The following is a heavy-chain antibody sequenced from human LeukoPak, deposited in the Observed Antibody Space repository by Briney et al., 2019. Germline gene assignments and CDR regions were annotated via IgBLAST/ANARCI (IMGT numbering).Heavy chain of an antibody. D-gene: IGHD2-8*01. Sequence: SQTLSLTCAISGDSVSSNSAAWSWIRQSPSRGLEWLGRTYYRSKWYNDYAVSVKSRITINPDTSKNQFSLQLNSVTPEDTAVYYCARALMADLLYGGVNWFDPWGQGTLVTVSS. CDR1: GDSVSSNSAA. CDR3: ARALMADLLYGGVNWFDP. V-gene: IGHV6-1*01. CDR2: TYYRSKWYN. J-gene: IGHJ5*02.